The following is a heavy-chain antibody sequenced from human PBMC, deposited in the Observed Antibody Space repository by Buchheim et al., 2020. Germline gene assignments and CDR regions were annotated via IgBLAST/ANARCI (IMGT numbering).Heavy chain of an antibody. CDR3: ARDLVRDWLYFYGMDV. CDR1: GFTFSSYE. J-gene: IGHJ6*02. CDR2: ISSSGSTI. D-gene: IGHD3/OR15-3a*01. Sequence: EVQLVESGGGLVQPGGSLRLSCAASGFTFSSYEMNWVRQAPGKGLEWVSYISSSGSTIYYADSVKGRFTISRDNAKNSLYLQMNSLRAEDTAVYYCARDLVRDWLYFYGMDVWGQGTT. V-gene: IGHV3-48*03.